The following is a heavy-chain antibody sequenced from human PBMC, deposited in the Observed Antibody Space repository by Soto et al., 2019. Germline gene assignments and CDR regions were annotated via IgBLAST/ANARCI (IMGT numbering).Heavy chain of an antibody. D-gene: IGHD3-9*01. CDR2: ISAYNGNT. CDR3: ARDHHDDILTGYYNGLIDRPNDY. V-gene: IGHV1-18*01. J-gene: IGHJ4*02. CDR1: GYTFTSYG. Sequence: QVQLVQSGAEVKKPGASVKVSCKASGYTFTSYGISWVRQAPGQGLEWMGWISAYNGNTNYAQKLQGRVTMTTDTSTNKAYMELRSLRSDDTAVDYCARDHHDDILTGYYNGLIDRPNDYWGQGTLVTVSS.